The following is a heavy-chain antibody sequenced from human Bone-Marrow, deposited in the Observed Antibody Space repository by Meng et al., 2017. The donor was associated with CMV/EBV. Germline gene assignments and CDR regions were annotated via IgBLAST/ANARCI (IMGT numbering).Heavy chain of an antibody. CDR1: GFTVTSNY. CDR2: IYSGGTT. Sequence: CAASGFTVTSNYMSWVRQAPGKGLEWVSVIYSGGTTYYADSVKGRFTISRDYFKNTLYLQMNSLRPEDTAIYYCARDLNIVGATTYDYWGQGTLVTVSS. D-gene: IGHD1-26*01. CDR3: ARDLNIVGATTYDY. J-gene: IGHJ4*02. V-gene: IGHV3-53*01.